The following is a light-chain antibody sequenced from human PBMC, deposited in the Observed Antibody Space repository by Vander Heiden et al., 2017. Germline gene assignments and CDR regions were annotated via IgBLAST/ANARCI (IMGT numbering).Light chain of an antibody. V-gene: IGKV1-33*01. J-gene: IGKJ4*01. CDR1: HNINSC. CDR2: DAS. CDR3: QSYGDLLFLT. Sequence: DIQMTKSPSSLSASVGDRVTITCQASHNINSCLNWYQQKPGKAPELLIYDASTLQTGVPSRFTGNGSRTHFTFTISSLQPEDIATYCCQSYGDLLFLTFGGGTRVEVK.